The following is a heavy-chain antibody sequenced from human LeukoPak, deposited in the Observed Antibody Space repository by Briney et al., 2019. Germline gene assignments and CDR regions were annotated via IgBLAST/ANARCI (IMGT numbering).Heavy chain of an antibody. V-gene: IGHV3-11*04. D-gene: IGHD3-10*01. CDR1: GFTFSDYY. CDR2: ISSSGSTI. J-gene: IGHJ3*02. CDR3: ARDQLLWFGESYDAFDI. Sequence: GGSLRLSCAASGFTFSDYYMSWIRQAPGKGLEWVSYISSSGSTIYYADSVKGRFTISRDNAKNSLYLQMNSLRAEDTAVYYCARDQLLWFGESYDAFDIWGQGTMVTVSS.